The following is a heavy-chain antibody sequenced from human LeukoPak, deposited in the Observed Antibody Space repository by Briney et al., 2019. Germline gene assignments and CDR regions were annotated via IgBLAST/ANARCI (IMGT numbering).Heavy chain of an antibody. Sequence: GGSLRLSCSASGFAFSSSPMHWVRQAPGKTLEYVSAISSDGRNAYYADSVKGRFTMSRDNSKNTLSLQMSSLRPEDTAVYYCVPHISYSYQYWGRGTQVTVS. CDR2: ISSDGRNA. V-gene: IGHV3-64D*06. CDR1: GFAFSSSP. CDR3: VPHISYSYQY. D-gene: IGHD5-18*01. J-gene: IGHJ4*02.